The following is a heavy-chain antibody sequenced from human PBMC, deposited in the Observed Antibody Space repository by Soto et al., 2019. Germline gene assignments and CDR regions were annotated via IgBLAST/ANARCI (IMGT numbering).Heavy chain of an antibody. CDR2: IYPGDSDT. V-gene: IGHV5-51*01. CDR3: ARCYRGYFMIANDAFDI. CDR1: GYSFTSYW. Sequence: GESLKISCKGSGYSFTSYWIGWVRQMPGKGLEWMGIIYPGDSDTRYSPSFQGQVTTSADKSISTAYLQWSSLKASDTAMYYCARCYRGYFMIANDAFDIWGQGTMVTVSS. J-gene: IGHJ3*02. D-gene: IGHD3-22*01.